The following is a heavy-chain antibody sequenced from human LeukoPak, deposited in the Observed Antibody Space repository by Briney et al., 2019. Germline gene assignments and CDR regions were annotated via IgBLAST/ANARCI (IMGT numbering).Heavy chain of an antibody. V-gene: IGHV1-18*01. CDR1: GHTFPKNG. D-gene: IGHD3-3*01. Sequence: GASVKVSCKTSGHTFPKNGIAWVRQAPGQGLEGMGWVVGHNGHTKYAKRFQGRVIMTTDTSTSTAYMELRSLNSDDTAIYYCATVGRLHYVLEDWGQGTLVTVSS. CDR3: ATVGRLHYVLED. J-gene: IGHJ4*02. CDR2: VVGHNGHT.